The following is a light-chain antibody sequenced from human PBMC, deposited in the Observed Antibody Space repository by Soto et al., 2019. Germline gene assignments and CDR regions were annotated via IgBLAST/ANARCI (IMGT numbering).Light chain of an antibody. J-gene: IGLJ2*01. Sequence: QSVLTQPRSVSGSPGQSVTISCTGTSSDVGGYNYVSWYQQHPGKAPKLMIYDVSKRPSGVPDRFSGSKSGNTASLTISGLQAEDEADYYGCSYAGSYTLGVFGGGTKLTVL. CDR2: DVS. V-gene: IGLV2-11*01. CDR1: SSDVGGYNY. CDR3: CSYAGSYTLGV.